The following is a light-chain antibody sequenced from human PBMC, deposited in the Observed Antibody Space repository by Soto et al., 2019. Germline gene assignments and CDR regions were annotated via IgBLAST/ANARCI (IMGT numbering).Light chain of an antibody. CDR1: QSVSSS. CDR3: QQYNNWPPWT. CDR2: HAS. Sequence: EVVLTQSPGTLSLSPGERATLSCRASQSVSSSQLTWFQQKPGQAPRLLIYHASARATGIPARFSGSGSGTEFTLTISGLQSEDFAVYYCQQYNNWPPWTFGQGTKVDIK. V-gene: IGKV3-15*01. J-gene: IGKJ1*01.